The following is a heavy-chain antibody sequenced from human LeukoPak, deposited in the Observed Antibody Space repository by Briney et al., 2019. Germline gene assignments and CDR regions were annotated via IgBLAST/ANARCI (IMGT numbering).Heavy chain of an antibody. CDR1: GYTFNDYY. D-gene: IGHD5-24*01. CDR3: ARIGYNHYFDY. CDR2: INPNSGGT. Sequence: ASVKVSCKASGYTFNDYYLHWVRQAPGQGLEWMGWINPNSGGTNYAQTFQGRVTMTRDTSITTAYMELSRLRSDDTAVYYCARIGYNHYFDYWDQGTLVTVSS. V-gene: IGHV1-2*02. J-gene: IGHJ4*02.